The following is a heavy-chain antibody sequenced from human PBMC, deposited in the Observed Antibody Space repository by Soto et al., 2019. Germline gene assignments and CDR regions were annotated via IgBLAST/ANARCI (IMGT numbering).Heavy chain of an antibody. CDR2: IYYSGST. V-gene: IGHV4-31*03. J-gene: IGHJ5*02. CDR1: GGSISSGGYY. Sequence: QVQLQESGPGLVKPSQTLSLTCTVSGGSISSGGYYWSWIRQHPGKGLEWIGSIYYSGSTYYNPSLKGRVTISVDTSKNQFSLKLSSVTAADTAVYYCARGRYCSGGSCYSRGGTEFDPWGQGTLVTVSS. D-gene: IGHD2-15*01. CDR3: ARGRYCSGGSCYSRGGTEFDP.